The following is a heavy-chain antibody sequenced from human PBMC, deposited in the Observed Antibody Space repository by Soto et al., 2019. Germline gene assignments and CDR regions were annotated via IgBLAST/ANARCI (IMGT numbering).Heavy chain of an antibody. CDR3: ARVGTEVADTSGWPYYFDY. J-gene: IGHJ4*02. Sequence: SVKVSCKASGGTFSSYAISWVRQAPGQGLEWMGGIIPIFGTANYAQKFQGRVTITADESTSTAYMELSSLRSEDTAVYYCARVGTEVADTSGWPYYFDYWGQGTLVTVSS. CDR2: IIPIFGTA. V-gene: IGHV1-69*13. CDR1: GGTFSSYA. D-gene: IGHD6-19*01.